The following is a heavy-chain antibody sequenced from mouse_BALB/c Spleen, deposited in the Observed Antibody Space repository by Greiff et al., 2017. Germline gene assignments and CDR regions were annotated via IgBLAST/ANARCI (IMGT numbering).Heavy chain of an antibody. Sequence: DVHLVESGGGLVKPGGSLKLSCAASGFTFSSYAMSWVRQSPEKRLEWVAEISSGGSYTYYPDTVTGRFTISRDNAKNTLYLEMSSLRSEDTAMYYCARDMGYRQTSWFAYWGQGTLVTVSA. CDR1: GFTFSSYA. V-gene: IGHV5-9-4*01. D-gene: IGHD2-14*01. J-gene: IGHJ3*01. CDR3: ARDMGYRQTSWFAY. CDR2: ISSGGSYT.